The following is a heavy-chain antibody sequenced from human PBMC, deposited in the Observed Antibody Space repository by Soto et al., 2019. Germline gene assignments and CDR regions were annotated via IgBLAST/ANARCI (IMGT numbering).Heavy chain of an antibody. Sequence: TSAQVASTPSAYTLTSHGSSCSRHAPGQGREWMGWMSVYNGNTNDAQKLKGSVTMTTDTSTSTDYMAKSSLRSDITDVYYWARDKKTCDFWSGYSGDAFDFWGQGTLVTVSS. CDR3: ARDKKTCDFWSGYSGDAFDF. J-gene: IGHJ4*02. D-gene: IGHD3-3*01. CDR2: MSVYNGNT. CDR1: AYTLTSHG. V-gene: IGHV1-18*01.